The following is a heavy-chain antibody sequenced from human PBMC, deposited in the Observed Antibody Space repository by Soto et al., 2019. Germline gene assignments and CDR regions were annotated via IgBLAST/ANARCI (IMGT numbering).Heavy chain of an antibody. CDR1: GGTFSSYT. CDR2: IIPILGIA. J-gene: IGHJ4*02. CDR3: AREGYVEPRYFDY. V-gene: IGHV1-69*08. D-gene: IGHD5-12*01. Sequence: QVQLVQSGAEVKKPGSSVKVSCKASGGTFSSYTISWVRQAPGQGLEWMGRIIPILGIANYAQKFQGRVTXPXDXXTSTAYMELSSLRSEDTAVYYCAREGYVEPRYFDYWGQGTLVTVSS.